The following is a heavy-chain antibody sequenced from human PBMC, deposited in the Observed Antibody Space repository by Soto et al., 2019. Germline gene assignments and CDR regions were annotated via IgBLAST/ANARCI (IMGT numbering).Heavy chain of an antibody. CDR3: AREASAVISLDY. Sequence: ASVKVSCKASGYIFTAYSMHWVRQAPGQGLEWVVWFNPNSGDTIYAQKFQGRVTLTGDTSISTAYMELYSLTSDDTAVYYCAREASAVISLDYWGQGNLVTVSS. V-gene: IGHV1-2*02. CDR2: FNPNSGDT. D-gene: IGHD6-19*01. CDR1: GYIFTAYS. J-gene: IGHJ4*02.